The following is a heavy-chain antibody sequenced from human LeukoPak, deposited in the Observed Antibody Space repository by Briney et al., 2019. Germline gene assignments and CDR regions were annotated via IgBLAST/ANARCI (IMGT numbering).Heavy chain of an antibody. J-gene: IGHJ6*03. CDR1: GGSISSYH. Sequence: PSETLSLTCTVSGGSISSYHWSWIRQPPGKGLEWIGYVYYSGSTNYNPSLKSRVTISVDTSKNQFSLKLSSVTAADTAVYYCARGDYYYYMDVWGKGTTVTVSS. CDR2: VYYSGST. V-gene: IGHV4-59*01. CDR3: ARGDYYYYMDV.